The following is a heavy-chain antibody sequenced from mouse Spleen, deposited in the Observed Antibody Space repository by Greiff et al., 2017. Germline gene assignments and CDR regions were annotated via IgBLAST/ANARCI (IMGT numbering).Heavy chain of an antibody. V-gene: IGHV1S126*01. D-gene: IGHD2-4*01. Sequence: QVQLQQSGPQLVRPGASVKISCKASGYSFTSYWMHWVKQRPGQGLEWIGMIDPSDSETRLNQKFKDKATLTVDKSSSTAYMQLSSPTSEDSAVYYCARDDYDPNYFDFWGQGTTLTVSS. CDR2: IDPSDSET. CDR1: GYSFTSYW. J-gene: IGHJ2*01. CDR3: ARDDYDPNYFDF.